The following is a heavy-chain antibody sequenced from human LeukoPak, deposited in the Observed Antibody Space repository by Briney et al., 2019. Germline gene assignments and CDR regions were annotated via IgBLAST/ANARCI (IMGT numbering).Heavy chain of an antibody. Sequence: ASVKVSCKASGYTFTSYDINWVRQAPGQGLEWMGWMNPNSGNTGYAQKFQGRVTMTRNTSISTAYMELSSLRSEDTAVYYRARGRGYYGPGSHLGLWFDPWGQGTLVTVPS. CDR2: MNPNSGNT. CDR1: GYTFTSYD. D-gene: IGHD3-10*01. CDR3: ARGRGYYGPGSHLGLWFDP. J-gene: IGHJ5*02. V-gene: IGHV1-8*01.